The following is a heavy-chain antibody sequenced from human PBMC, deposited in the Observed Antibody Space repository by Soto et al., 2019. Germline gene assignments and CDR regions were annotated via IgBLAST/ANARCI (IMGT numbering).Heavy chain of an antibody. J-gene: IGHJ4*02. CDR2: IIPIFGTA. D-gene: IGHD2-15*01. CDR3: ATHCSGGSCYSWGPGPFDY. Sequence: QVQLVQSGAEVKKPGSSVKVSCKASGGTFSSYAISWVRQAPGQGLEWMGGIIPIFGTANYAQKFQGRVTITADKSTSTAYMELSRLRSEDTAVYYCATHCSGGSCYSWGPGPFDYWGQGTLVTVSS. V-gene: IGHV1-69*06. CDR1: GGTFSSYA.